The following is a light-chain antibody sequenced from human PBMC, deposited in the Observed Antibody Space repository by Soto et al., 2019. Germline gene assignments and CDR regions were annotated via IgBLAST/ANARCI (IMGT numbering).Light chain of an antibody. CDR3: QHHNSYPRT. CDR1: QSIDIW. J-gene: IGKJ1*01. V-gene: IGKV1-5*03. Sequence: DIQMTQSPSTLSASVGDRVTITCRASQSIDIWLAWYQQRPGKAPKLVIYKASSLEGGVRSRFSGSGSGTEFTLTISSLQPDDFAPYYCQHHNSYPRTVGQGTKVEIK. CDR2: KAS.